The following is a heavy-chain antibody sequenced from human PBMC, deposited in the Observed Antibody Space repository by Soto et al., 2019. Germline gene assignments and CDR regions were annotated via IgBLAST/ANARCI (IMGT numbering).Heavy chain of an antibody. J-gene: IGHJ6*02. CDR1: GGSISSYY. CDR3: ARGREEADYYYGMDV. Sequence: LSLTCTVSGGSISSYYWSWIRQPPGKGLEWIGYIYYSGSTNYNPSLKSRVTISVDRSKNQFSLKLSSVTAADTAVYYCARGREEADYYYGMDVWGQGTTVTVSS. CDR2: IYYSGST. V-gene: IGHV4-59*12. D-gene: IGHD1-26*01.